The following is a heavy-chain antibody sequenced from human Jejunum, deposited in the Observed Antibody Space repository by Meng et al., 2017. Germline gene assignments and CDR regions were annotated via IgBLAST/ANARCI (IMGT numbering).Heavy chain of an antibody. V-gene: IGHV4-61*08. CDR1: GGSVSSSGYQ. Sequence: VALPVSGPGLVVPAASLPLICSVSGGSVSSSGYQLGWIRQTPGKGLEWIGYASTNYNPSLKSRVTISVDTSKNQFSLKLTSVTAADTAVYYCARDHWGSLDYWGQGVLVTVSS. J-gene: IGHJ4*02. CDR3: ARDHWGSLDY. D-gene: IGHD7-27*01. CDR2: AST.